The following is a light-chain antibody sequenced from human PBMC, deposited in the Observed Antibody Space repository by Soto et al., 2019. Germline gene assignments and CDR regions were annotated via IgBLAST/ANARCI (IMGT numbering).Light chain of an antibody. J-gene: IGLJ1*01. Sequence: QSVLTQSPSASGTPGQRVIISCSGGSSNIGSNTVNWYQQLPGTAPKLLIYSHNQRPSGVPDRFSGSQSGTSASLAISGLQSEDEADYYCATWDDRLDGYVFGTGTKVTVL. CDR1: SSNIGSNT. V-gene: IGLV1-44*01. CDR3: ATWDDRLDGYV. CDR2: SHN.